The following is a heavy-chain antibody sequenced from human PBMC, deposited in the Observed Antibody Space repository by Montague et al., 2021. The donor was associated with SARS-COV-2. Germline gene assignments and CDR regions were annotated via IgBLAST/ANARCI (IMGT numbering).Heavy chain of an antibody. J-gene: IGHJ6*02. CDR3: ARVGRQQLVRLSGMDV. CDR1: GGSISSSSYY. D-gene: IGHD6-13*01. V-gene: IGHV4-39*07. Sequence: SETLSLTCTVSGGSISSSSYYWGWIRQPPGKGLERIRSIYYSGSTYYNPSLKSRVTISVDTSKNQFSLKLSSVTTADTAVYYCARVGRQQLVRLSGMDVWGQGTTVTVSS. CDR2: IYYSGST.